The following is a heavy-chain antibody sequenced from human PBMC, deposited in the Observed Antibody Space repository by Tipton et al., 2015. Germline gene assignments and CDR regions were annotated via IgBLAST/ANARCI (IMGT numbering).Heavy chain of an antibody. Sequence: TLSLTCTVSGVSISSGGYYWSWIRQHPGKGLEWIGSIYYSGSTYYNPSLKSRVTISVDTSKNQFSLKLSSVTAADTAVYYCARHLYYYYYGMDVWGQGTTVTVSS. CDR1: GVSISSGGYY. J-gene: IGHJ6*02. CDR3: ARHLYYYYYGMDV. CDR2: IYYSGST. V-gene: IGHV4-39*01.